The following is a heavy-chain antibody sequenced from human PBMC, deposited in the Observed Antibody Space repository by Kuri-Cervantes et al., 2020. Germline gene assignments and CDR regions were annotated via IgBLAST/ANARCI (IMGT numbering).Heavy chain of an antibody. CDR3: ASPLPYSSGWYGMDV. CDR1: GFTFGDYA. Sequence: GGSLRLSCTASGFTFGDYAMSWFRQAPGKGLEWVGFIRSKAYGGTTEYAASVKGRFTISRDNAKNSLYLQMNSLRDEDTAVYYCASPLPYSSGWYGMDVWGQGTTVTVSS. J-gene: IGHJ6*02. CDR2: IRSKAYGGTT. V-gene: IGHV3-49*03. D-gene: IGHD6-19*01.